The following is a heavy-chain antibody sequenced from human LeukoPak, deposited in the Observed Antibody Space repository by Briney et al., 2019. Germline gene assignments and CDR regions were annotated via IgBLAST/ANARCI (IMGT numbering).Heavy chain of an antibody. CDR3: ARDRSGYSYGDFDY. J-gene: IGHJ4*02. D-gene: IGHD5-18*01. CDR1: GFTFSSYW. CDR2: VMQDGSAN. V-gene: IGHV3-7*01. Sequence: GGSLRLSCSASGFTFSSYWMSWVRQAPGKGLEWVANVMQDGSANYYVDSVKGRFTISRDNAKNSLYVQMNSLRVEDTAMYYCARDRSGYSYGDFDYWGQGTLVTVSS.